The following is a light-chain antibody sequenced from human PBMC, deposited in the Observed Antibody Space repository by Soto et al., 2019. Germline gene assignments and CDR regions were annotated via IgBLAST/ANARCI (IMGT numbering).Light chain of an antibody. Sequence: ENVLTESPGTLSLSPGERATLSCRARQGVTSNHLAWYQQKPGQAPRLLIYGVFNRATGIPDRFSGSGSGTDFTLTITRLEPEDSAVYFCQHYDGSPRTFGQGTKLEIK. V-gene: IGKV3-20*01. CDR2: GVF. CDR1: QGVTSNH. CDR3: QHYDGSPRT. J-gene: IGKJ2*01.